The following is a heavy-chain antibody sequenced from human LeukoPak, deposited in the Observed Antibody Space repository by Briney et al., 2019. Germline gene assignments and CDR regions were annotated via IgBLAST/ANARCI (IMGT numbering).Heavy chain of an antibody. CDR3: ARRPYYYDTSNPAYYYYMDV. CDR1: GTSMNNYW. V-gene: IGHV4-59*08. J-gene: IGHJ6*03. Sequence: PSETLSLTCNVSGTSMNNYWWSWIRQPPGTGLEWIGNIYYTGNTNYNPSLKSRVSISVDTSKSQFSLTLRSVSAADTAVYYCARRPYYYDTSNPAYYYYMDVWGKGTTVTVSS. CDR2: IYYTGNT. D-gene: IGHD3-22*01.